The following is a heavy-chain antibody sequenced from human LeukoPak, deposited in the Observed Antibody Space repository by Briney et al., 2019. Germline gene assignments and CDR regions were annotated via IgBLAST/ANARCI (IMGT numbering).Heavy chain of an antibody. CDR1: GYSFTSYW. CDR2: IYPSDSDT. J-gene: IGHJ3*02. V-gene: IGHV5-51*01. Sequence: RGESLKISCKGSGYSFTSYWIGWVRQMPGKGLEWMGIIYPSDSDTRCSPSFQGQVTISADKSISTAYLQWSSLKASDTAMYYCARRTPYYYDSSGYSADAFDIWGQGTMVTVSS. D-gene: IGHD3-22*01. CDR3: ARRTPYYYDSSGYSADAFDI.